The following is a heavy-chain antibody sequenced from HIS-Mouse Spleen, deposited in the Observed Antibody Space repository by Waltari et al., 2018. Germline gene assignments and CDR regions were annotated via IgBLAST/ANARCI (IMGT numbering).Heavy chain of an antibody. V-gene: IGHV3-21*01. Sequence: EVQLVESGGGLVKPGGSLRLSCAACGFTFSSYSMNWVRQAPGKGLEWVSSISSSSSYIYYADSVKGRFTISRDNAKNSLYLQMNSLRAEDTAVYYCARDATVVFDYWGQGTLVTVSS. CDR1: GFTFSSYS. J-gene: IGHJ4*02. CDR2: ISSSSSYI. D-gene: IGHD2-15*01. CDR3: ARDATVVFDY.